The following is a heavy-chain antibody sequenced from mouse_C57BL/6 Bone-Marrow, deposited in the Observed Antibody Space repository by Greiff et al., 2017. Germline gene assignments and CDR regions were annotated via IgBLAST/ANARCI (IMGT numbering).Heavy chain of an antibody. V-gene: IGHV1-54*01. CDR1: GYAFTNYL. J-gene: IGHJ1*03. CDR3: ARLGTTVVAHWYVDV. D-gene: IGHD1-1*01. Sequence: QVQLQQPGAELVRPGTSVKVSCKASGYAFTNYLMEWVKQRPGQGLEWIGVINPGSGGTNYNEKFKGQATLTADKSSSTAYMKLSSLTSEDSAVYFCARLGTTVVAHWYVDVWGTGTTVTVSS. CDR2: INPGSGGT.